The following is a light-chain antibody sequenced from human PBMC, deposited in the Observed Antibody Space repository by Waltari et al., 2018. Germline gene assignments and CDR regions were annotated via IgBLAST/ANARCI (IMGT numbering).Light chain of an antibody. Sequence: EIVLTQSPGTLSLSPGGRVTLSCRASQSIGTFLAWYQQKPGQPPRLLIYGASIRAAGIPDRVSGSGSGTDFSLTISRLEPEDFAVYYCQHYVRLPVTFGQGTKVQIK. CDR3: QHYVRLPVT. CDR1: QSIGTF. V-gene: IGKV3-20*01. J-gene: IGKJ1*01. CDR2: GAS.